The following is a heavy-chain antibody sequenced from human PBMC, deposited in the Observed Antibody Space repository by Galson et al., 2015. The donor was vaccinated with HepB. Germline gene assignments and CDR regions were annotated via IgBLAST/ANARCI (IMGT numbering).Heavy chain of an antibody. D-gene: IGHD6-13*01. CDR2: IRSETYTYAT. CDR1: GFTFSGPA. Sequence: SLRLSCAGSGFTFSGPAIHWIRQASGKGLEWVGHIRSETYTYATAYAASVKGRFTISRDDSKNTAYLQMNSLKTEDTAVYYCSRREAGAGMDVWGQGTTVT. CDR3: SRREAGAGMDV. V-gene: IGHV3-73*01. J-gene: IGHJ6*02.